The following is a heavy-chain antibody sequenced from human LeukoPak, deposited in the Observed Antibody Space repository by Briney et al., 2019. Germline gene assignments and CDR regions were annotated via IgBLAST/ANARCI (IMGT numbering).Heavy chain of an antibody. CDR2: ISSSSSYI. CDR1: GFPFSSYA. Sequence: GGSLRLSCAASGFPFSSYAMNWVRQAPGKGLEWVSSISSSSSYIYYADSVKGRFTISRDNAKNSLYLQMNSLRAEDTAVYYCARSDGGNPHFDYWGQGTLVTVSS. J-gene: IGHJ4*02. D-gene: IGHD4-23*01. CDR3: ARSDGGNPHFDY. V-gene: IGHV3-21*01.